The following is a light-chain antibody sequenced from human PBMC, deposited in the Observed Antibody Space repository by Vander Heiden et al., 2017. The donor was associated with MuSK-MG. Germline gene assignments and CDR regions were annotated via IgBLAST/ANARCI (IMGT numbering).Light chain of an antibody. V-gene: IGLV1-40*01. CDR2: AAS. J-gene: IGLJ1*01. CDR1: SPNIGAGYD. CDR3: ASYTTSMDVSV. Sequence: QPVLTQPRPLPGVRGQRVTIPSTGISPNIGAGYDVYWYQQLPGKAPKLLIYAASNRPSGVPDRFSGSKSGNSASLTIAGLQAEDEADYYCASYTTSMDVSVFGAGTKVTVL.